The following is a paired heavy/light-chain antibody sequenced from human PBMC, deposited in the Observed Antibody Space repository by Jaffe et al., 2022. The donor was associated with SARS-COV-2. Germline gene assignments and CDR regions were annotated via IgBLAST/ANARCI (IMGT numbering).Heavy chain of an antibody. J-gene: IGHJ4*02. CDR1: GGSINSYY. V-gene: IGHV4-59*01. Sequence: QVQLQESGPGLVKPSETLSLTCTVSGGSINSYYWSWIRQPPGKGLEWIGSVYYSGSTSYNPSLKSRITISIDTSRKQFSLKLSSVTAADTAVYFCARLGGSGTNFDSWGQGILVTVSS. D-gene: IGHD1-26*01. CDR3: ARLGGSGTNFDS. CDR2: VYYSGST.
Light chain of an antibody. Sequence: QTVVTQEPSFSVSPGGTVTLTCGLSSGSVSATYYPSWCQQTPGQAPRTLIYSTNTRSSGVPDRFSGSILGNKAALTITGAQADDESDYYCVLYMGSGISLFGGGTKLTVL. J-gene: IGLJ3*02. CDR2: STN. CDR1: SGSVSATYY. CDR3: VLYMGSGISL. V-gene: IGLV8-61*01.